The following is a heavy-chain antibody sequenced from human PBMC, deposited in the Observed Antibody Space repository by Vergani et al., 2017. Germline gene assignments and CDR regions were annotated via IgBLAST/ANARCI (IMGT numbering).Heavy chain of an antibody. CDR3: ARDLWGGALDIIPGIAAAGTPLYGMDV. Sequence: QVQLVQSGAEVKKPGASVKVSCRASGYTFTSYGISWVRQAPGQGLEWMGWISAYNGNTNYAQKLQGRVTMTTDTSTSTAYMELRSLRSDDTAVYYCARDLWGGALDIIPGIAAAGTPLYGMDVWGQGTTVTVSS. V-gene: IGHV1-18*01. CDR1: GYTFTSYG. CDR2: ISAYNGNT. D-gene: IGHD6-13*01. J-gene: IGHJ6*02.